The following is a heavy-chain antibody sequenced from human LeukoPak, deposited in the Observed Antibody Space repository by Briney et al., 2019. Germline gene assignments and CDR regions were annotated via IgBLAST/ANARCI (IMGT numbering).Heavy chain of an antibody. CDR2: INHSGST. J-gene: IGHJ4*02. Sequence: PSETLSLTCAIYGGSFSGYYWSWIRQPPGKGLEWIGEINHSGSTNYNPSLKSRVTISVDTSKNQFSLKLSSVTAADTAVYYCARERLIYPGARKLAFDYWGQGTLVTVSS. CDR1: GGSFSGYY. V-gene: IGHV4-34*01. D-gene: IGHD1-26*01. CDR3: ARERLIYPGARKLAFDY.